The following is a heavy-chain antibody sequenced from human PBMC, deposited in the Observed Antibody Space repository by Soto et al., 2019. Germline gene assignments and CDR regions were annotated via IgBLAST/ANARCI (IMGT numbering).Heavy chain of an antibody. Sequence: ETLALTCDVSGDSMTKYYWSWIRQPSGKGLEWIGRIYTSGSTNYNPSLKSRVTMSIDTSNNHFSLNLKSVTAADTAVYYCARTVGAAYYFDFWGQGALVTVYS. CDR1: GDSMTKYY. J-gene: IGHJ4*02. CDR2: IYTSGST. D-gene: IGHD1-26*01. V-gene: IGHV4-4*07. CDR3: ARTVGAAYYFDF.